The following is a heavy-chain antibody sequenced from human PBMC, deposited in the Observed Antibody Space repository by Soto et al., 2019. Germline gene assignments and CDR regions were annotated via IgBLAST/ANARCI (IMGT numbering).Heavy chain of an antibody. V-gene: IGHV4-31*03. CDR2: IYFSGST. CDR3: ATFIDSDSYFQH. J-gene: IGHJ1*01. D-gene: IGHD3-16*02. CDR1: VGSISSGGYY. Sequence: SETLSLTCTVSVGSISSGGYYWSWFRQHPGKALEWIGYIYFSGSTYYNPSPKSRVTISVDTSKNQFSLSLSSVTAADTAVYYCATFIDSDSYFQHWGPGSLVTVSS.